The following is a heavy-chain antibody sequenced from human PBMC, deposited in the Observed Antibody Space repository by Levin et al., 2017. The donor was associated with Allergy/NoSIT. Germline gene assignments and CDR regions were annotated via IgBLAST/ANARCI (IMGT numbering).Heavy chain of an antibody. V-gene: IGHV3-15*01. Sequence: GESLKISCEGSGFIFSNAWMTWVRQAPGKGLEWVGRIKSKTGGGTADYAAPVKGRFTISRDDSKNTVFLQMNSLKTEDTAVYYCTTTVTGGEFDYWGQGTLVTVSS. J-gene: IGHJ4*02. CDR1: GFIFSNAW. D-gene: IGHD4-17*01. CDR3: TTTVTGGEFDY. CDR2: IKSKTGGGTA.